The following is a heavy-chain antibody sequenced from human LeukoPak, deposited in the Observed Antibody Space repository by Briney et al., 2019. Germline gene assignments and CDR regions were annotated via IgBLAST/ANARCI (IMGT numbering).Heavy chain of an antibody. Sequence: PGGSLRLSCAASGFTFSSYWMSWVRQAPGKGLEWVANIKQDGSEKYYVDSVKGRFTISRDNAKNSLYLQMNSLRAEDTAVYYCARARLGYGSSGYPYYFDYWGQGTLVTVSS. J-gene: IGHJ4*02. CDR2: IKQDGSEK. D-gene: IGHD3-22*01. CDR1: GFTFSSYW. V-gene: IGHV3-7*01. CDR3: ARARLGYGSSGYPYYFDY.